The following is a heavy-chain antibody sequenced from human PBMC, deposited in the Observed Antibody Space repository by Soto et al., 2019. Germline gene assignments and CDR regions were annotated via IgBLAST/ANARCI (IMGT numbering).Heavy chain of an antibody. CDR2: IYYSGST. D-gene: IGHD4-17*01. CDR3: AKHLMIGDYVGYYYYGMDV. CDR1: GGSISSSRHY. V-gene: IGHV4-39*01. Sequence: SETLSLTCTVSGGSISSSRHYWGWIRQPPGKGLEWIGSIYYSGSTYFNPSLKSRVTISVDTSKNQLSLKLSSVTAADTALYYCAKHLMIGDYVGYYYYGMDVWGQGTTVTVSS. J-gene: IGHJ6*02.